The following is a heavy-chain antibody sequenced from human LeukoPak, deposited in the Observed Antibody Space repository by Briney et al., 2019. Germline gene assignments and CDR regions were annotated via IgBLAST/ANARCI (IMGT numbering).Heavy chain of an antibody. V-gene: IGHV4-39*01. Sequence: SETLSLTCTVSGGSISSSSYYWGWIRQPPGKGLEWIWSIYYSGSTYYNPSLKSRVTISVDTSKNQFSLKLSSVTAADTAVYYCARLFCSSTSCAKPHLIVGATTADYWGQGTLVTVSS. D-gene: IGHD1-26*01. CDR1: GGSISSSSYY. CDR2: IYYSGST. J-gene: IGHJ4*02. CDR3: ARLFCSSTSCAKPHLIVGATTADY.